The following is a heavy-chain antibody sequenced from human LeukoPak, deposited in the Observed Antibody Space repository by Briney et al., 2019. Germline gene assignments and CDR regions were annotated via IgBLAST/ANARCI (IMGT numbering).Heavy chain of an antibody. CDR3: TAGGGRWLGLFDY. CDR1: GGTFSSYA. Sequence: ASVKVSCEASGGTFSSYAISWVRQAPGQGLEWMGGIIPIFGTANYAQKFQGRVTITADESTSTAYMELSSLRSEDTAVYYCTAGGGRWLGLFDYWGQGTLVTVSS. J-gene: IGHJ4*02. D-gene: IGHD6-19*01. V-gene: IGHV1-69*13. CDR2: IIPIFGTA.